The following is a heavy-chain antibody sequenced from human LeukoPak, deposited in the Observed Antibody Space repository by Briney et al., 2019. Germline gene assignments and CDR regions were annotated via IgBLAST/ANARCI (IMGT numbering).Heavy chain of an antibody. CDR2: INAGNGNT. D-gene: IGHD2-21*02. V-gene: IGHV1/OR15-3*02. J-gene: IGHJ4*02. Sequence: ASVKVSCKASGYTFTDYFMNWMRQAPGQRLEWMGWINAGNGNTKYSQKLQGRVTITRDTSSSTAYMQLSSLRSEDTAVYYCARDGTDRDFNIYFDYWGQGTLVTVSS. CDR1: GYTFTDYF. CDR3: ARDGTDRDFNIYFDY.